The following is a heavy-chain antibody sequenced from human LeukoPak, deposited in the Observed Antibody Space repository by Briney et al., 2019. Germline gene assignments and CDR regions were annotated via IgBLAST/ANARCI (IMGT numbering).Heavy chain of an antibody. J-gene: IGHJ4*02. CDR1: GDSISNTSHH. V-gene: IGHV4-39*07. CDR3: ARGKEGFLEWLAFDY. D-gene: IGHD3-3*01. CDR2: IHFGGSP. Sequence: SETLSLTCSVSGDSISNTSHHWGWIRQPPGKGLEWIANIHFGGSPSYNPSLKSRVIISVDTSKNQFSLKLSSVTAADTAVYYCARGKEGFLEWLAFDYWGQGTLVTVSS.